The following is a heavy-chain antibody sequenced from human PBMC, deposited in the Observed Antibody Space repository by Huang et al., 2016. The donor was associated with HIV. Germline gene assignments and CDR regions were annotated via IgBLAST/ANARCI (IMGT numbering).Heavy chain of an antibody. CDR2: ISPSWSP. Sequence: QVQLLESGPGLVKPSQTLSLTCTVSGGSITTGDYYWSWIRQSAGKGLEWIGHISPSWSPTYNPSLQIRVTISVDTSKNQFSLKLDSVTAADTAVYYCARDGFEYLQTYWYLDVWGRGTLVTVSS. V-gene: IGHV4-61*09. D-gene: IGHD3-10*01. CDR1: GGSITTGDYY. J-gene: IGHJ2*01. CDR3: ARDGFEYLQTYWYLDV.